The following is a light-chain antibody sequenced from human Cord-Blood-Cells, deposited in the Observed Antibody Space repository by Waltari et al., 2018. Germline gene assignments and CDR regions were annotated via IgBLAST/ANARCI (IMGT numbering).Light chain of an antibody. V-gene: IGKV1-39*01. J-gene: IGKJ4*02. CDR2: AAS. CDR3: QQSYSTPAR. Sequence: SQMTQSPSSVSASVGARVPITCRASQSISSYLNWYQQKPGNAPKLLIYAASSLQSGVPSRFSGSGSGTDFTLTISSLQPEDFATYYCQQSYSTPARFGGGTKVEIK. CDR1: QSISSY.